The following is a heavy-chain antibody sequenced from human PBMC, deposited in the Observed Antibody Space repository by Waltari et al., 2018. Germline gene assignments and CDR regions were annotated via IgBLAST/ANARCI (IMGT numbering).Heavy chain of an antibody. CDR2: INPNSGGS. V-gene: IGHV1-2*02. D-gene: IGHD3-10*01. CDR1: GYTFTGYY. J-gene: IGHJ4*02. Sequence: QVELVQSGAEVKKPGASVKVSCKASGYTFTGYYIHWVRQAPGQGLEWMGWINPNSGGSNYAQKFRGRVTMTRDTSIGTAYMELSRLTSDDTAVYFCARDLQGYGSGAVGFDHWGQGTLVTVSS. CDR3: ARDLQGYGSGAVGFDH.